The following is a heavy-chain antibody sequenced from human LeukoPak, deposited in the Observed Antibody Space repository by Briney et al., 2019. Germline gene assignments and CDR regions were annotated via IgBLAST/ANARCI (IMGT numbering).Heavy chain of an antibody. CDR2: ISSYSSYI. Sequence: GGSLRLSCVASGFTFSSYSMDWVRQAPGKGLEWVSSISSYSSYIYYAGSVRGRFTISRDNAKNSLYLQMNSLRAADTAVYYCAKPVAGDRYFDYWGQGTLVTVSS. CDR1: GFTFSSYS. J-gene: IGHJ4*02. CDR3: AKPVAGDRYFDY. V-gene: IGHV3-21*01. D-gene: IGHD3-16*01.